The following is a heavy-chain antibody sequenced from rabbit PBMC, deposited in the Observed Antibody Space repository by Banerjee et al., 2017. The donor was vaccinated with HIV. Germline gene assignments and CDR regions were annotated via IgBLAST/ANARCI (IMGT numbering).Heavy chain of an antibody. Sequence: QDQLAESGGDLVKPEGSLTLTCTASGFDFSRSYWICWVRQAPGKGLEWIACIYSGNGSTYYARWVNGRFTISSHNAQNTLYLQLNSLTAADTATYVCARYYSGWDYFDLWGQGTLVTVS. D-gene: IGHD4-1*01. CDR3: ARYYSGWDYFDL. J-gene: IGHJ4*01. CDR1: GFDFSRSYW. V-gene: IGHV1S45*01. CDR2: IYSGNGST.